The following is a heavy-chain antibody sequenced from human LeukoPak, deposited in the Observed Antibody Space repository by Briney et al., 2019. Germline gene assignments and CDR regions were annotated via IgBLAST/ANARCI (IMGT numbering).Heavy chain of an antibody. CDR1: GGSISSGGYY. V-gene: IGHV4-31*03. CDR3: AREEVGIAAAGGWFDP. Sequence: SQTLSLTCTVSGGSISSGGYYWSWIRQHPGKGLEWIGYIYYSGSTYYNPSLKSRVTISVGTSKSQFSLKLSSVTAADTAVYYCAREEVGIAAAGGWFDPWGQGTLVTVSS. J-gene: IGHJ5*02. D-gene: IGHD6-13*01. CDR2: IYYSGST.